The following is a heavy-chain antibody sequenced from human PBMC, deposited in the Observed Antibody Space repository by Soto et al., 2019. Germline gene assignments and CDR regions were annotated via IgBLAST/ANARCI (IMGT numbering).Heavy chain of an antibody. D-gene: IGHD4-17*01. CDR2: ISAYNGNT. CDR1: GYTFTSYG. Sequence: QVQLVQSGAEVKKPGASVKVSCKASGYTFTSYGISWVRQAPGQGLEWMGWISAYNGNTNYAQKLQGRVTMTTDTSTSTADMELRSLRSDDTAVYYCARETVTTGWYYYGMDVWGQGTTVTVSS. CDR3: ARETVTTGWYYYGMDV. V-gene: IGHV1-18*01. J-gene: IGHJ6*02.